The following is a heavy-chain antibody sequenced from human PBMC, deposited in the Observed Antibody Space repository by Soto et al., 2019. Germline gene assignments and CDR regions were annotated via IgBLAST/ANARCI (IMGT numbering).Heavy chain of an antibody. D-gene: IGHD3-3*01. Sequence: EVQLLESGGGLVQPGGSLRLSCAASGFTFSSYAMNWVRQAPGKGLVWVSSVSGGGVGTYYADSVKGRFTISRDNSKNTLYLPMNSLRAQDTAVYFCTKGPIFGVVTHYFDSWGQGTLVTVSS. CDR3: TKGPIFGVVTHYFDS. CDR2: VSGGGVGT. J-gene: IGHJ4*02. CDR1: GFTFSSYA. V-gene: IGHV3-23*01.